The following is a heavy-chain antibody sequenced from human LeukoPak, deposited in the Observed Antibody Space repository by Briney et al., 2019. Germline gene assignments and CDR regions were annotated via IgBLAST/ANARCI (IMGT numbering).Heavy chain of an antibody. J-gene: IGHJ4*02. CDR3: ARRSGIFGPHFDY. Sequence: PSETLSLTCTVSGGSISSYYWSWIRQPPGKGLEGIGYIYTGGSTNYNPSLKSRVTISVDTSKNQFSLKLSSVTVADTAVYYGARRSGIFGPHFDYWGQGTLVTVSS. CDR1: GGSISSYY. V-gene: IGHV4-4*09. D-gene: IGHD3-10*01. CDR2: IYTGGST.